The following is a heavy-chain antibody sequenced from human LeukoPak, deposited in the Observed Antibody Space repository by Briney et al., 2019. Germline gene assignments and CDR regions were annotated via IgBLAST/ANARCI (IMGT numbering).Heavy chain of an antibody. CDR3: ARDLAAGGPCNY. V-gene: IGHV3-7*01. J-gene: IGHJ4*02. Sequence: GGSLRLSCAASGFTFSGYWMSWVRQAPGKGLEWVANIKQDGSEKYYVDSVMGRFTISRDNAKNSLFLQMDSLRVEDTAVYYCARDLAAGGPCNYWGQGTLVTVSS. CDR2: IKQDGSEK. D-gene: IGHD6-13*01. CDR1: GFTFSGYW.